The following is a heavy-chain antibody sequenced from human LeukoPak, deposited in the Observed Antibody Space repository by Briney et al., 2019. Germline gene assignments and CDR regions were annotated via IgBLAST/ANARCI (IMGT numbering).Heavy chain of an antibody. J-gene: IGHJ4*02. D-gene: IGHD3-10*01. CDR1: GYTFTSYY. CDR3: ARSLAVRGVITSPGY. CDR2: INPSGGST. V-gene: IGHV1-46*01. Sequence: ASVKVSCKASGYTFTSYYMHWVRQAPGQGLEWMGIINPSGGSTSYAQKFQGRVTMTRDTSTSTVYMELSSLRSEDTAVYYCARSLAVRGVITSPGYWGQGTLVTVSS.